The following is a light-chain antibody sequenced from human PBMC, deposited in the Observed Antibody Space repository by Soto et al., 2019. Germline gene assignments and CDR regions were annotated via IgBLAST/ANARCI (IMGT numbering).Light chain of an antibody. CDR1: QRVSSTY. Sequence: EILMTQSPATLSVSPGESATLSCRASQRVSSTYLAWYQQKPGQAPRLLIYGASSRATGIPDRFSGSGSGTDFNLTISRLEPEDFAVYYCQQYDSWTFSKGTKADIK. V-gene: IGKV3-20*01. J-gene: IGKJ1*01. CDR3: QQYDSWT. CDR2: GAS.